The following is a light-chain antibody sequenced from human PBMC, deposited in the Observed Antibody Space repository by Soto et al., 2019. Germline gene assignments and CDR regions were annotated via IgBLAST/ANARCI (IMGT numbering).Light chain of an antibody. CDR1: QSLATN. CDR2: GIS. J-gene: IGKJ4*02. Sequence: EIVMTQSPVTLSVSPGERVTLSCRASQSLATNLAWYQQKPGQTPRLVIYGISARASGIPGRFSGSGFGTDFTLTISSLQPEDCAVYYCQQYLDWPLTFGGGTKVEI. V-gene: IGKV3-15*01. CDR3: QQYLDWPLT.